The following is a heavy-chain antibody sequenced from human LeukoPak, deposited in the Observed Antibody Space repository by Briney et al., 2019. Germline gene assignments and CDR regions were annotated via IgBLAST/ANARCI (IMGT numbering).Heavy chain of an antibody. J-gene: IGHJ4*02. V-gene: IGHV4-59*01. CDR3: ARDVNLAY. Sequence: PSETLSLTCTVSGGSISSYYWSWIRQPPGKGLEWIGYIYYSGTTSYDPSLKSRVTISVDTSKNQFSPNLTSVTAADTAVYYCARDVNLAYWGQGTLVTVSS. CDR1: GGSISSYY. CDR2: IYYSGTT.